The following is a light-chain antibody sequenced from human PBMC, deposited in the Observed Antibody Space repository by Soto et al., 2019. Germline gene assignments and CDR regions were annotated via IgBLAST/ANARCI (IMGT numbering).Light chain of an antibody. CDR2: AAS. Sequence: EIVLTQSPGTLSLSPGERATLSCRATQSVGSSYLAWYQQKPGQAPRLLIYAASSRASGIPDRFRGSGSGTDFTLTISRLEPEDFAVYYWQQDGSSPYTFGQGTKLEIK. V-gene: IGKV3-20*01. J-gene: IGKJ2*01. CDR3: QQDGSSPYT. CDR1: QSVGSSY.